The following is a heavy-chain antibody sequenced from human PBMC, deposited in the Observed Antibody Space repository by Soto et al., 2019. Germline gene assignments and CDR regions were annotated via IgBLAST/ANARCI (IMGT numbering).Heavy chain of an antibody. CDR2: IGYDGSNK. CDR3: ARVYGSGTYYSTYYYYYYIDV. J-gene: IGHJ6*03. V-gene: IGHV3-33*01. CDR1: GFTFSSYG. D-gene: IGHD3-10*01. Sequence: GGSLRLSCAASGFTFSSYGMQWVRQAPGKGLEWVAVIGYDGSNKYYADSVKGRFTISRDNSKNMLYLQMNSLRAEDTAVYYCARVYGSGTYYSTYYYYYYIDVWGKGTTVTVSS.